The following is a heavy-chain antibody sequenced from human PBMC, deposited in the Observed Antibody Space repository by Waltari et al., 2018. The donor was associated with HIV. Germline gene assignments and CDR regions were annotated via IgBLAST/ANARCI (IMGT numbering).Heavy chain of an antibody. CDR3: ARDAVEIATNSVYYFDY. CDR1: GSTFSTFA. CDR2: TIPTFGTA. J-gene: IGHJ4*02. Sequence: QVQLVQSGAEVRQPGSSVKVSCKASGSTFSTFAISWVRQAPGQGLEWMGGTIPTFGTAMYAQKFQGRVAITADESTSTVYMELSRLSSEDTAVYFCARDAVEIATNSVYYFDYWGQGTLVSVSS. V-gene: IGHV1-69*01. D-gene: IGHD3-16*01.